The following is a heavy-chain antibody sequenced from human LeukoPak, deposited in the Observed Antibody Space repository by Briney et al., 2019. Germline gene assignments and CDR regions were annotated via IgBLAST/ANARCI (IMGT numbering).Heavy chain of an antibody. V-gene: IGHV4-61*01. CDR1: GGSVSSGSYY. CDR2: IYYSGST. J-gene: IGHJ4*02. D-gene: IGHD1-26*01. CDR3: ARDGGGATGLDY. Sequence: SETLSLTCTVSGGSVSSGSYYWSWIRQPPGKGLEWIGYIYYSGSTNYNPSLKSRVTISVDTSKNQFSLKLSSVTAADTAVYYCARDGGGATGLDYWGQGTLVTVSS.